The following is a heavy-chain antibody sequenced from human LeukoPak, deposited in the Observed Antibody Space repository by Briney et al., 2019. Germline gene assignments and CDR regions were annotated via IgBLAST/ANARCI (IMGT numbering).Heavy chain of an antibody. CDR2: IKQDGSEK. CDR1: GFTFSSYW. CDR3: ARGDRHQLLWAY. V-gene: IGHV3-7*01. Sequence: GGSLRLSCAASGFTFSSYWMSWVRQAPGKGLEWVANIKQDGSEKYYVDSVKGRFTISRDNAKNSLYLQMNSLGAEDTAVYYCARGDRHQLLWAYWGQGTLVTVTS. J-gene: IGHJ4*02. D-gene: IGHD2-2*01.